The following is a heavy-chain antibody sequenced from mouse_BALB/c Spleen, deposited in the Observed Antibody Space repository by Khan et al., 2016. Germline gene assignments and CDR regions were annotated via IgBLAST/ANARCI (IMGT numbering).Heavy chain of an antibody. V-gene: IGHV14-3*02. D-gene: IGHD1-1*01. CDR1: GFNIKDTY. J-gene: IGHJ1*01. Sequence: VQLQQSGAELVKPGASVKLSCTASGFNIKDTYMHWVKQRPEQGLEWIGRIDPANGNTKYDPKFQGKATITADTSSNTAYLQLSSLTSEDTAVYYGANYYGSSYGYFDVWGAGTTVTVSS. CDR3: ANYYGSSYGYFDV. CDR2: IDPANGNT.